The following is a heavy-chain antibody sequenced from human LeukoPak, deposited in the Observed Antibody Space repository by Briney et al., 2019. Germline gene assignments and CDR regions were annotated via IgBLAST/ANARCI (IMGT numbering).Heavy chain of an antibody. D-gene: IGHD6-19*01. V-gene: IGHV3-7*01. J-gene: IGHJ3*02. CDR3: AREAIIQVAGTRRDDALDI. CDR2: IRQDGSDK. CDR1: GFTISTHY. Sequence: GGSLRLSCVASGFTISTHYISWVRQAPGKGLERVANIRQDGSDKYDLDSVKGRFTISRDNAKNSVYLQMNSLRVGDTAVYYCAREAIIQVAGTRRDDALDIWGQGTMVTVSS.